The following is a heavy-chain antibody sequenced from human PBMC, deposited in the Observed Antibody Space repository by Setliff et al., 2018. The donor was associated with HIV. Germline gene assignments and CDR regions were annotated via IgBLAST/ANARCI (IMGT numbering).Heavy chain of an antibody. J-gene: IGHJ2*01. CDR3: ARVRYCSGISCYGYFDL. CDR1: GYSISSGYY. Sequence: SETLSLTCAVSGYSISSGYYWGWIRQPPGKGLEWIGSIHQSGSTYYNPSLKRRVTISVDTSKNQFSLNLSSVTAADTAVYYCARVRYCSGISCYGYFDLWGRGTLVTVSS. CDR2: IHQSGST. D-gene: IGHD2-15*01. V-gene: IGHV4-38-2*01.